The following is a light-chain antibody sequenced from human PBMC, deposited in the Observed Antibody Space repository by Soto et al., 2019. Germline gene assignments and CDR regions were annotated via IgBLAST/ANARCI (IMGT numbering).Light chain of an antibody. CDR2: AAS. V-gene: IGKV1-39*01. CDR3: QKSDSSPRT. J-gene: IGKJ2*01. CDR1: QSIRSY. Sequence: DIQMTQSPSSLSASVGARVTITCRARQSIRSYLNWYQQKPAKAPKLLIYAASSLQSGVPSRCSSSGSGTDFTLTISSLQPEYFATYSCQKSDSSPRTVDQGTKLEIK.